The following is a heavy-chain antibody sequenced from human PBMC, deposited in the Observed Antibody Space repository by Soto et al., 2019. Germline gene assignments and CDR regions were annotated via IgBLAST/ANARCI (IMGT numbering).Heavy chain of an antibody. J-gene: IGHJ4*02. CDR3: ARSPPSSYYGGSGTFDY. D-gene: IGHD3-10*01. CDR2: AYHSGST. Sequence: PSETLSLTCAGSGGFTSTNNWWSWVRQPPGKGLEWIGDAYHSGSTEYNPSLKSRVSISVDKSNNQISLKLTSATAADTAVYYCARSPPSSYYGGSGTFDYWGQGTLVTVSS. CDR1: GGFTSTNNW. V-gene: IGHV4-4*02.